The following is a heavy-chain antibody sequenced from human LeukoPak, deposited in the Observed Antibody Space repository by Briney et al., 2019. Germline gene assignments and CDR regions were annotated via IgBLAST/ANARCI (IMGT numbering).Heavy chain of an antibody. V-gene: IGHV3-30-3*01. Sequence: QPGGSLRLSCAASGFIFSSYAMHWVRQAPGKGLEWVTVISFDGSNKYYADSVKGRFTISRDNSKNTLHLQMNSLRTEDTAVFYCARDLGYGGFDGIDYWGQGTLVTVSS. CDR3: ARDLGYGGFDGIDY. CDR1: GFIFSSYA. D-gene: IGHD5-12*01. CDR2: ISFDGSNK. J-gene: IGHJ4*02.